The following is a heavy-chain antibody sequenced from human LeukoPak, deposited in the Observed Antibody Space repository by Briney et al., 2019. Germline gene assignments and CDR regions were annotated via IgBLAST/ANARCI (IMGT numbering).Heavy chain of an antibody. J-gene: IGHJ6*03. D-gene: IGHD2-2*01. CDR2: ISSSSSYI. Sequence: GGSLRLSCAASGFTFSSYSMNWVRQAPGKGLEWVSSISSSSSYIYYADSVKGRFTISGDNAKNSLYLQMNSLRAEDTAVYYCARFGCSSTSCYYYYYYYYMDVWGKGTTVTVSS. V-gene: IGHV3-21*01. CDR1: GFTFSSYS. CDR3: ARFGCSSTSCYYYYYYYYMDV.